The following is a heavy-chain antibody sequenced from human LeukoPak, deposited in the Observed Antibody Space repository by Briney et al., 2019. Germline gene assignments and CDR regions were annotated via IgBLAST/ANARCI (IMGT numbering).Heavy chain of an antibody. CDR3: ARQPAYTTFGGVIVTYDY. CDR2: IYYSGST. CDR1: GGSISSYY. D-gene: IGHD3-16*02. J-gene: IGHJ4*02. Sequence: SETLSLTCTVSGGSISSYYWGWLRQPPGKGLEWIGSIYYSGSTYYNPSLKSRVTISVDTSKNQFSLKLSSVTAADTAVYYCARQPAYTTFGGVIVTYDYWGQGTLVTVSS. V-gene: IGHV4-39*01.